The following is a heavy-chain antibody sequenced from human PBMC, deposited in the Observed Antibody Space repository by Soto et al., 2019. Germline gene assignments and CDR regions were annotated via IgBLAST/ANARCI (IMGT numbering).Heavy chain of an antibody. V-gene: IGHV3-48*01. CDR2: ISSSSSTI. D-gene: IGHD1-20*01. J-gene: IGHJ6*04. Sequence: EVQLVESGGGLVQPGGSLRLSCAASGFTFSSYSMNWVRQAPGKGLEWVSYISSSSSTIYYADSVKGRFTISRDKAKNSLYLQMNSLRAEDTAVYYCARAGKVSAGDVLGKGTTVTVSS. CDR1: GFTFSSYS. CDR3: ARAGKVSAGDV.